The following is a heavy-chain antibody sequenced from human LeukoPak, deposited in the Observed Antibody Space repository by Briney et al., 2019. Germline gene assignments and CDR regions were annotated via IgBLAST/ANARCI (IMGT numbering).Heavy chain of an antibody. CDR3: ARTIVVVVGATFDY. J-gene: IGHJ4*02. D-gene: IGHD2-15*01. Sequence: SETLSLTCTVSGGSISSSSYYWGWIRQPPGEGLEWIGSIYYSGSTYYNPSLKSRVTISVDTSKNQFSLKLSSVTAADTAVYYCARTIVVVVGATFDYWGQGTLVTVSS. V-gene: IGHV4-39*01. CDR1: GGSISSSSYY. CDR2: IYYSGST.